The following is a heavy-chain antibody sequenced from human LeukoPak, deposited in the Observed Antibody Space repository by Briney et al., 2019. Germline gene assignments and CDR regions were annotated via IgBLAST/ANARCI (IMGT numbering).Heavy chain of an antibody. CDR1: GFTFSSYE. D-gene: IGHD3-10*01. Sequence: GGSLRLSCAASGFTFSSYEMNWVRQPPGKGPEWGANIKQEESERYSADSVKGRFTISRDNAKKSVYLHMSSLRAEDTALYYCARLSAYYYGSYFYYYMDVWGKGTTVTVSS. J-gene: IGHJ6*03. V-gene: IGHV3-7*01. CDR3: ARLSAYYYGSYFYYYMDV. CDR2: IKQEESER.